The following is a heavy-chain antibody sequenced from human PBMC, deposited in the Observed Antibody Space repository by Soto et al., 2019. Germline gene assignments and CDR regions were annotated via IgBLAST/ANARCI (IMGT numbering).Heavy chain of an antibody. CDR1: GGTFSSYA. J-gene: IGHJ6*02. Sequence: SVNVSCKASGGTFSSYAISWVRQAPGQGLEWMGGIIPIFGTANYAQKFQGRVTITADESTSTAYMELSSLRSEDTAVYYCASISSSTSHTYYYYGMDVWGQGTTVTVSS. V-gene: IGHV1-69*13. CDR3: ASISSSTSHTYYYYGMDV. D-gene: IGHD2-2*01. CDR2: IIPIFGTA.